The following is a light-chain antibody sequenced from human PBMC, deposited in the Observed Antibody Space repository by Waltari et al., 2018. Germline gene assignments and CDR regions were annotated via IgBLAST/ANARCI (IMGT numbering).Light chain of an antibody. J-gene: IGLJ3*02. CDR2: EVT. V-gene: IGLV2-8*01. CDR3: SSYAGGSSLM. Sequence: QSALTQPPSASASPGQSITISCTGISPDVGGYDRVSWYQQHPGKAPKLLIYEVTKRPSGVPDRFSGSKSDNTASLAVSGLQAEDEADYYCSSYAGGSSLMFGGGTKLTVL. CDR1: SPDVGGYDR.